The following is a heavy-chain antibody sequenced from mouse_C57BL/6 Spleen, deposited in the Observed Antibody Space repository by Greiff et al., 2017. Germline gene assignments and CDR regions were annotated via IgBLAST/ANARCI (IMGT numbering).Heavy chain of an antibody. CDR3: ARVTGTRYFDV. Sequence: EVQVVESEGGLVQPGSSMKLSCTASGFTFSDYYMAWVRQVPEKGLEWVANINYDGSSTYYLDSLKSRFIISRDNAKNILYLQMSSLKSEDTATYYCARVTGTRYFDVWGTGTTVTVSS. CDR2: INYDGSST. D-gene: IGHD4-1*01. V-gene: IGHV5-16*01. J-gene: IGHJ1*03. CDR1: GFTFSDYY.